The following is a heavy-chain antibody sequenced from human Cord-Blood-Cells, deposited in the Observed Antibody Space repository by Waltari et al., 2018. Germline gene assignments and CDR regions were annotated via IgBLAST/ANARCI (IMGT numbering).Heavy chain of an antibody. CDR2: IYYSGST. CDR1: GGSISSSSYY. D-gene: IGHD6-6*01. Sequence: QLQLQESGPGLVKPSETLSLTCTVSGGSISSSSYYWGWIRQPPGKGLEGIGSIYYSGSTYYNPSLESRVTISVDTSKNQFSLKLSSVTAADTAVYYCARHDFRGSSSFDYWGQGTLVTVSS. J-gene: IGHJ4*02. CDR3: ARHDFRGSSSFDY. V-gene: IGHV4-39*01.